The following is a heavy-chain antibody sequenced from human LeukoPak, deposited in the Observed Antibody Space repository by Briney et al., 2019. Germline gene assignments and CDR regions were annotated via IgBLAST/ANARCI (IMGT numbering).Heavy chain of an antibody. CDR2: INPKSGGT. CDR1: GYTFTGNF. D-gene: IGHD3-10*01. Sequence: ASVKVSCKTSGYTFTGNFMHWVRQAPGQGPEWMGWINPKSGGTNYAQKFQGRVTMTRDTSISTAYMEMSRLRSDDTAVYYCARNLWFGESSDAFDMWGQGTMVTVSS. CDR3: ARNLWFGESSDAFDM. J-gene: IGHJ3*02. V-gene: IGHV1-2*02.